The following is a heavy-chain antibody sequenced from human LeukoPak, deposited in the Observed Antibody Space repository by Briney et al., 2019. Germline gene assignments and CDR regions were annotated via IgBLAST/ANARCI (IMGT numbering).Heavy chain of an antibody. D-gene: IGHD3-10*01. CDR3: AKSRPSGSYCIDY. CDR1: GFTVSSNY. Sequence: GGSLRLSCAASGFTVSSNYMSWVRQAPGKGLEWVSVIYSGGSTYYADSVKGRFTISRDNSKNTLYLQMNSLRAEDTAVYYCAKSRPSGSYCIDYWGQGTLVTVSS. V-gene: IGHV3-53*01. J-gene: IGHJ4*02. CDR2: IYSGGST.